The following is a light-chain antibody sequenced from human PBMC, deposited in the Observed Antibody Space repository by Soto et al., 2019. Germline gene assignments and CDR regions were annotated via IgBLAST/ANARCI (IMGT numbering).Light chain of an antibody. CDR3: LQANSFPRT. Sequence: DIKMTQSPSSLSASIGDRVTITCRASQSISSYLNWYQQKPGKAPKLLIYAASTLHSGVPSRFSGSGSGTDFTLIINGLQPEDFATYYCLQANSFPRTFGQGTKVDIK. CDR2: AAS. V-gene: IGKV1-39*01. CDR1: QSISSY. J-gene: IGKJ1*01.